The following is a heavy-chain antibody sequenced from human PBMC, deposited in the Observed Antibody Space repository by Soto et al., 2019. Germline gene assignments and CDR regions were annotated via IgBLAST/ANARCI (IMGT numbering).Heavy chain of an antibody. Sequence: GGSLRLSCAASGFTLSSYSLNWVRQAPGKGLELISYISRSSTTAIYYADSVKGRFTISRDNAKNSLYLQMNSLRDEDTAVYYCARDRLGYSYGNSMDVWGQGTTVTVSS. J-gene: IGHJ6*02. V-gene: IGHV3-48*02. CDR1: GFTLSSYS. D-gene: IGHD5-18*01. CDR3: ARDRLGYSYGNSMDV. CDR2: ISRSSTTAI.